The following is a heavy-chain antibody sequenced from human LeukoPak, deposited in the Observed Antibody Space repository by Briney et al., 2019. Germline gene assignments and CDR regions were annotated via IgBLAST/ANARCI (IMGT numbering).Heavy chain of an antibody. CDR2: FYTMWNT. J-gene: IGHJ3*02. CDR3: ARHRAEMATITDDTFDM. CDR1: GTSITPYS. Sequence: SETLSLTFSVSGTSITPYSWSWIRQPPGRGLDWIGYFYTMWNTHQNPSLKSRVTMSIDASKTQFSLRLSSMTAADTAVYYCARHRAEMATITDDTFDMWGQGTMVTVSS. D-gene: IGHD5-24*01. V-gene: IGHV4-4*09.